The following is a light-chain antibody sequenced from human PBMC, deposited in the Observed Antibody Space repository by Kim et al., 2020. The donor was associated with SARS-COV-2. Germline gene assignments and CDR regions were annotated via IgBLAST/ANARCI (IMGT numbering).Light chain of an antibody. J-gene: IGKJ4*01. CDR1: QSVSSY. CDR3: QQRSNWPMHT. CDR2: DAS. Sequence: APGERATLSCRASQSVSSYLAWYQQKPGQAPRLLIYDASNRATGIPARFSGSGSGTDFTLTISSLEPEDFAVYYCQQRSNWPMHTFGGGTKVDIK. V-gene: IGKV3-11*01.